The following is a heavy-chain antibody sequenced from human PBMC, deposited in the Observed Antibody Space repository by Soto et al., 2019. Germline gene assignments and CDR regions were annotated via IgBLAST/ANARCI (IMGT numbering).Heavy chain of an antibody. CDR3: ARDRGHPVAAAGFDY. J-gene: IGHJ4*02. Sequence: GGSLRLSCAASGFTFSSYGMHWVRQAPGKGLEWVAVIWYDGSNKYYADSVKGRFTISRDNSKNTLYLQMNSLRAEDTAVYYCARDRGHPVAAAGFDYWGQGTLVTVSS. CDR1: GFTFSSYG. V-gene: IGHV3-33*01. CDR2: IWYDGSNK. D-gene: IGHD6-13*01.